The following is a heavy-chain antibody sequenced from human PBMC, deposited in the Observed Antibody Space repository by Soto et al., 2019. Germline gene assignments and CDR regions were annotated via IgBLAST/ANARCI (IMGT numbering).Heavy chain of an antibody. CDR3: ARLVTPGYYFDY. J-gene: IGHJ4*02. CDR2: IYYSGST. V-gene: IGHV4-59*01. D-gene: IGHD4-4*01. CDR1: GGSISSYY. Sequence: SETLSLTCTVSGGSISSYYWSWIRQPPGKGLEWIGYIYYSGSTDYNPSLKSRVTISVDTSKNQFSLKLSSVTAADTAVYYCARLVTPGYYFDYWGQGTLVTVSS.